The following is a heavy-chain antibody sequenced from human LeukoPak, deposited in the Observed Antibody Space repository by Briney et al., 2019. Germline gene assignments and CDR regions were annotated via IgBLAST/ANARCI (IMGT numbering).Heavy chain of an antibody. V-gene: IGHV3-48*04. CDR1: GFTFSSYS. CDR2: ISSSSSTI. J-gene: IGHJ4*02. Sequence: GGSLRLSCAASGFTFSSYSMNWVRQAPGKGLEWVSYISSSSSTIYYADSVKGRLTISRDNAKNSLYLQMNSLRAEDTAVYYCAKDRGVVIILYYFDYWGQGTLVTVSS. CDR3: AKDRGVVIILYYFDY. D-gene: IGHD3-3*01.